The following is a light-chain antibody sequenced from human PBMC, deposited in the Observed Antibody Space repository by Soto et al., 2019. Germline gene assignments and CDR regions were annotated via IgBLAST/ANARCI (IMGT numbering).Light chain of an antibody. V-gene: IGLV2-18*02. CDR1: ISDVGSYNR. J-gene: IGLJ3*02. CDR2: EVS. Sequence: QSALTQPPSVSGSPGQSVTISCTGTISDVGSYNRVSWYQQPPGTAPKLMIYEVSNRPSGVPDRFSGSKSGNTASLTISGLQAEDEADYYCSSYTRSTTVVFGGGTQLTVL. CDR3: SSYTRSTTVV.